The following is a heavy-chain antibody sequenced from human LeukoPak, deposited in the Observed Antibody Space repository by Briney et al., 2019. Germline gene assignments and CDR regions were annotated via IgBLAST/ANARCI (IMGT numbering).Heavy chain of an antibody. D-gene: IGHD3-3*01. CDR2: INEDGSTT. CDR3: VRGFGGRSGQ. Sequence: GGSLRLSCAASGFIFSSNWMHWVRQAPGKGLVWVSRINEDGSTTNHADSVKGRFTISRDNAKNTLYMQMNSLRAEDTAVYYCVRGFGGRSGQWGQGTLVTVSS. V-gene: IGHV3-74*01. J-gene: IGHJ4*02. CDR1: GFIFSSNW.